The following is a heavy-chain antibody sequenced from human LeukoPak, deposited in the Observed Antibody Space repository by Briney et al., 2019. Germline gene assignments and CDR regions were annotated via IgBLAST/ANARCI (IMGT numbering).Heavy chain of an antibody. CDR1: GGSIRSYY. D-gene: IGHD3-22*01. V-gene: IGHV4-59*01. CDR2: IFYTGST. Sequence: SETLSLTCTVSGGSIRSYYWSWIRQPPGKALEWIGHIFYTGSTTYTPSLKTRLTISLDTSKNQFSLKLSSVTAADTAVYYCAGHSSGPYYYFDYWGQGTLVTVSS. J-gene: IGHJ4*02. CDR3: AGHSSGPYYYFDY.